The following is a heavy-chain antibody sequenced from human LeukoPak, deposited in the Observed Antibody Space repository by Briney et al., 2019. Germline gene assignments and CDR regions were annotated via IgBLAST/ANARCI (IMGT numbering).Heavy chain of an antibody. D-gene: IGHD3-22*01. CDR1: GYTFTSYY. CDR2: INPSGGST. J-gene: IGHJ4*02. Sequence: GASVKVSCKASGYTFTSYYMHWVRQAPGQGLEWMGIINPSGGSTSYAQKFQGRVTMTRDTSTSTVYMELSSLRPEDTAVYYCARDREPYYYDSSGLSIWGQGTLVTVSS. V-gene: IGHV1-46*01. CDR3: ARDREPYYYDSSGLSI.